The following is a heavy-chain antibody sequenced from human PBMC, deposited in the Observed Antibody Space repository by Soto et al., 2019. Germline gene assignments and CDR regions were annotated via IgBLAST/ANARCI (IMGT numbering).Heavy chain of an antibody. Sequence: GGSLRLSCAASGFTFSSYGMHWVRQAPGKGLEWVAVISYDGSNKYYADSVKGRFTISRDNSKNTLYLQMNSLRAEDTAEYYCAKWGTVAGSRGAFDYWGQGTLVTVSS. CDR3: AKWGTVAGSRGAFDY. CDR1: GFTFSSYG. D-gene: IGHD6-19*01. J-gene: IGHJ4*02. V-gene: IGHV3-30*18. CDR2: ISYDGSNK.